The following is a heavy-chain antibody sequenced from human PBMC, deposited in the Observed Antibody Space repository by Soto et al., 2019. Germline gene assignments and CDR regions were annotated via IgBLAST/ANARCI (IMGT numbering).Heavy chain of an antibody. CDR2: INAGNGNT. CDR3: ARDIVVVVAATRNFDY. CDR1: GYTFTSYA. V-gene: IGHV1-3*01. Sequence: ASVKVSCKASGYTFTSYAMHWVRQAPGHRLEWMGWINAGNGNTKYSQKFQGRVTITRDTSASTAYMELSSLRSEDTAVYYCARDIVVVVAATRNFDYWGQGTLVTVSS. D-gene: IGHD2-15*01. J-gene: IGHJ4*02.